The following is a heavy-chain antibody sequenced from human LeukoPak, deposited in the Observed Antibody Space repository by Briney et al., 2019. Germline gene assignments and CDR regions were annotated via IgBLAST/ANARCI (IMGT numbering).Heavy chain of an antibody. V-gene: IGHV4-30-2*01. Sequence: KPSQTLSLTCAVSGGSISSGGYSWSWIRQPPGKGLEWIGYIYHSGSTYYNPSLKSRVTISVDRSKNQFSLKLSSVTAADTAVYYCAKDLFSSYSSSRWDYWGQGTLVTVSS. CDR3: AKDLFSSYSSSRWDY. D-gene: IGHD6-6*01. CDR1: GGSISSGGYS. J-gene: IGHJ4*02. CDR2: IYHSGST.